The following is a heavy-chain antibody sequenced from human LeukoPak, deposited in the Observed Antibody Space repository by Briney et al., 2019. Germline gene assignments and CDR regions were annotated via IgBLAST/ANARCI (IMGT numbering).Heavy chain of an antibody. CDR1: GGCFSGYF. D-gene: IGHD3-10*01. Sequence: SGALFLPCGVYGGCFSGYFRRWVRRPPGEGGEWSGEINQSGSSDYNPSLKSRVTMSVDTSKNQFSLKLSAVTAADTAVYYCARGELLWFGEDWFQHWGQGTLVTVSS. V-gene: IGHV4-34*01. CDR3: ARGELLWFGEDWFQH. CDR2: INQSGSS. J-gene: IGHJ1*01.